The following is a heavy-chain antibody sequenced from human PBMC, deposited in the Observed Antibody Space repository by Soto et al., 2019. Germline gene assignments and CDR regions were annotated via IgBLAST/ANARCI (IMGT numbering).Heavy chain of an antibody. CDR3: ARGRYCLTGRCFPNWFDS. D-gene: IGHD7-27*01. V-gene: IGHV4-30-4*01. Sequence: PSETVSLTCSVSGDSISNLDYFWAWIRQPPGQALEYIGYIYKSATTSYNPSFESRVAISVDTSMSQFSLNVTSVTAADTAVYFCARGRYCLTGRCFPNWFDSWGQGALVTVSS. CDR2: IYKSATT. J-gene: IGHJ5*01. CDR1: GDSISNLDYF.